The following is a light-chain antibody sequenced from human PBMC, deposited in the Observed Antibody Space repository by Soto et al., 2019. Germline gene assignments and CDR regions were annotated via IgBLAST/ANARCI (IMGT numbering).Light chain of an antibody. CDR3: TSSLSNSVVV. CDR1: SSDVDDYKY. V-gene: IGLV2-14*01. Sequence: QSALTQPASVSGSPGQSITISCSGTSSDVDDYKYVSWYQQHPGKAPKLMIYEVSHRLSGVSNRFSGSNSGYTASLTISGLQDEDEADYYCTSSLSNSVVVFGGGTKLTFL. CDR2: EVS. J-gene: IGLJ3*02.